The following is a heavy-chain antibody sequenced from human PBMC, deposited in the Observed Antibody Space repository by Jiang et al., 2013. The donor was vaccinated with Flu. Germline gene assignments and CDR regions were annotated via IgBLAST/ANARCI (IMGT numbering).Heavy chain of an antibody. CDR2: TLYRSNFYN. CDR3: ARVGSGWYGGDYFDY. D-gene: IGHD6-19*01. CDR1: GDSVSNNSAA. J-gene: IGHJ4*02. Sequence: QTLSLTCAIFGDSVSNNSAAWNWIRQSPSGGLEWLGRTLYRSNFYNDYAVSVKSRITVNPDPSKNQFSLQLNSVTPEDTAVYYCARVGSGWYGGDYFDYWGQGTLVTVSS. V-gene: IGHV6-1*01.